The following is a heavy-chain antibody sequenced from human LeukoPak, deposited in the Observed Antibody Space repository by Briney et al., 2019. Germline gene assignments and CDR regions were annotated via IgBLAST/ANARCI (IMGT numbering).Heavy chain of an antibody. CDR2: ISGSGGST. V-gene: IGHV3-23*01. J-gene: IGHJ4*02. CDR1: GFTFSSYA. D-gene: IGHD2/OR15-2a*01. Sequence: PGGSLRLSCAASGFTFSSYAMSWVRQAPGKGLEWVSGISGSGGSTYYAGSVKGRFTISRDNSKNTLYLQMNGLRAEDTAVYYCAKDLLASFGSFFYFDYWGQGTLVTVSS. CDR3: AKDLLASFGSFFYFDY.